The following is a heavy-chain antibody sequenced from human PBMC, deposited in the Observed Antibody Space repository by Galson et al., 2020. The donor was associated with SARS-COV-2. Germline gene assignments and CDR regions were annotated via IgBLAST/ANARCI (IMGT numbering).Heavy chain of an antibody. D-gene: IGHD1-26*01. J-gene: IGHJ4*02. CDR2: INSNGSST. CDR3: SATRAY. CDR1: GFTFSSYW. V-gene: IGHV3-74*01. Sequence: SCAASGFTFSSYWMHWVRQTPGKGLVWVSRINSNGSSTSYADSVKGRFTISRDNAKNTLYLQMNSLRADDTAVYYCSATRAYWGQGPLVTVSS.